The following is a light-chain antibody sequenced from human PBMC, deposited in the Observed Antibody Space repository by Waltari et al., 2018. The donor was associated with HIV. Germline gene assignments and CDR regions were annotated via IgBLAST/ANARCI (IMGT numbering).Light chain of an antibody. CDR2: WAS. J-gene: IGKJ1*01. Sequence: DIVMIQSPDSMAVSLGERAPVACTSSQSVLYSATNANYLAWYQQKQGQPPKLLLYWASTRESGVPDRFSGSGSGTDFTLTISSLQAEDVAVYFCQQYYSNPPTFGQGTKVEIK. CDR1: QSVLYSATNANY. CDR3: QQYYSNPPT. V-gene: IGKV4-1*01.